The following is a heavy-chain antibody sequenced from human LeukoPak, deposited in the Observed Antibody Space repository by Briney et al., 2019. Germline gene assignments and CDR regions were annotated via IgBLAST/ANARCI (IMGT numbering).Heavy chain of an antibody. Sequence: PGGSLRLSCAASGFTVSSNYMSWVRQAPGKGLEWVSVIYSGGSTYYADSVKGRFTISRDNSKNTLYLQMNSLRAEDTAVYYCAKASTMVDYFDYWGQGTLVTVSS. V-gene: IGHV3-53*01. J-gene: IGHJ4*02. CDR1: GFTVSSNY. CDR3: AKASTMVDYFDY. D-gene: IGHD4/OR15-4a*01. CDR2: IYSGGST.